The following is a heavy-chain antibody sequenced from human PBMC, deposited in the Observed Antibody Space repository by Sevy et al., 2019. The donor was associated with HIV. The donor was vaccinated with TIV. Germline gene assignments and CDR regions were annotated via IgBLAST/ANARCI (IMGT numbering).Heavy chain of an antibody. CDR3: ARVGYYFGSGSYSAFDI. CDR2: TYYRSKWYN. D-gene: IGHD3-10*01. V-gene: IGHV6-1*01. Sequence: SQTLSLTCAISGDSVSSNSAAWNWIRQSPSRGLEWLGRTYYRSKWYNDYAVSVKSRITINPDTSKNQFSLQLNSVTPEDTAVYYCARVGYYFGSGSYSAFDIWGQGTMVTVSS. J-gene: IGHJ3*02. CDR1: GDSVSSNSAA.